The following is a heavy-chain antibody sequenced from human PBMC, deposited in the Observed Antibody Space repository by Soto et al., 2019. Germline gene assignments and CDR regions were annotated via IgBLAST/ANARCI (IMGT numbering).Heavy chain of an antibody. CDR1: GGSFSGYY. CDR2: INHSGST. D-gene: IGHD2-2*01. Sequence: SETLSLTCAVYGGSFSGYYWSWIRQPPGKGLEWIGEINHSGSTNYNPSLKSRVTISVDTSKNQFSLKLSSVTAADTAVYYCARVRRYQLLWDYYYYMDAWGKGTTVTVSS. CDR3: ARVRRYQLLWDYYYYMDA. J-gene: IGHJ6*03. V-gene: IGHV4-34*01.